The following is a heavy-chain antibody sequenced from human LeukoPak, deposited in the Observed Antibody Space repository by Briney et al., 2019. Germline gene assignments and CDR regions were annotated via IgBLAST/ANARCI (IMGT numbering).Heavy chain of an antibody. D-gene: IGHD3-22*01. CDR2: ISAYNGNT. CDR1: GYTFTSYG. J-gene: IGHJ4*02. V-gene: IGHV1-18*01. CDR3: ARAFSPTYYYDSSGYYLDY. Sequence: ASVKVSCKASGYTFTSYGISWVRQPPGQGLEWMGWISAYNGNTNYAQKLQGRVTMTTDTSTSTAYMELRSLRSDDTAVYYCARAFSPTYYYDSSGYYLDYWGQGTLVTVSS.